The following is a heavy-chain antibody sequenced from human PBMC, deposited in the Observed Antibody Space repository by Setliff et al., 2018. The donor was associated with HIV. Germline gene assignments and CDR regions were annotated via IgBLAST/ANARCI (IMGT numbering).Heavy chain of an antibody. CDR2: VYYSGGT. Sequence: SETLSLTCTVSGGSVSDTSYYWGWIRQPPGKGLEWLANVYYSGGTYYNPSLNSRVTISVDTSRNQFSLKLTSVTAADTAVYFCARGRIGLRDISYFFDSWGQGKLVTVSS. CDR3: ARGRIGLRDISYFFDS. D-gene: IGHD3-3*02. J-gene: IGHJ4*02. V-gene: IGHV4-39*07. CDR1: GGSVSDTSYY.